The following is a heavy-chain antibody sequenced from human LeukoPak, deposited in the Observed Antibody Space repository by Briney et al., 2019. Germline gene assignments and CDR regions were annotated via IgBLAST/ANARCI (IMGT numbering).Heavy chain of an antibody. D-gene: IGHD5-18*01. CDR3: ARVGIGYSYGYSDY. Sequence: ASVKLSCKASGYTFTSYDINWVRQATGQGLEWMGWMNPNSGNTGYAQKFQGRVTMTRNTSIRTAYMEVSSLRSEDTAVYYCARVGIGYSYGYSDYRGQGTLVTVSS. CDR1: GYTFTSYD. J-gene: IGHJ4*02. CDR2: MNPNSGNT. V-gene: IGHV1-8*01.